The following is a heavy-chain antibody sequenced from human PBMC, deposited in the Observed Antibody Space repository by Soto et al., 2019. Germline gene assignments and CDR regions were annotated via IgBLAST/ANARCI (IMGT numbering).Heavy chain of an antibody. CDR2: MNPNSGNT. CDR3: ARKAIVGPTGYYYYGMDV. J-gene: IGHJ6*02. V-gene: IGHV1-8*01. D-gene: IGHD1-26*01. Sequence: XSVKVSCKASVYSFADYDINWVRQATGQGLEWMGWMNPNSGNTGYVQKFRGRVTMTRDTSMSTAYMELSSLRSDDTAVYYCARKAIVGPTGYYYYGMDVWGQGTTVTVSS. CDR1: VYSFADYD.